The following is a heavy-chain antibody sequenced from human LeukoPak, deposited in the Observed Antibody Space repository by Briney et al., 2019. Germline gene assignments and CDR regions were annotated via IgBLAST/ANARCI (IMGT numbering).Heavy chain of an antibody. CDR1: GFTFDDYA. J-gene: IGHJ4*02. CDR2: ISWNSGSI. CDR3: AKDILTGYYSGYFDY. V-gene: IGHV3-9*01. D-gene: IGHD3-9*01. Sequence: GGSLRLSCAASGFTFDDYAMHWVRQAPGKGLEWVSGISWNSGSIGYADSVKGRFTISRDNAKNSLYLQMNSLRAEDTALYYCAKDILTGYYSGYFDYWGQGTLVTVSS.